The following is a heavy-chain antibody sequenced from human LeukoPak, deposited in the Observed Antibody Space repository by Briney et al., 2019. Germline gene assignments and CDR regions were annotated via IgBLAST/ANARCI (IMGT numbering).Heavy chain of an antibody. V-gene: IGHV4-34*01. D-gene: IGHD3-3*01. CDR1: GGSFSGYY. CDR2: INHSGST. CDR3: ARGVITIFGARFDP. J-gene: IGHJ5*02. Sequence: SETLSLTCAVYGGSFSGYYWSWIRQPPGKGLEWIGEINHSGSTNYNPSLKSRVIISVDTSKNQFSLKLSSVTAADTAVYYCARGVITIFGARFDPWGQGTLVTVSS.